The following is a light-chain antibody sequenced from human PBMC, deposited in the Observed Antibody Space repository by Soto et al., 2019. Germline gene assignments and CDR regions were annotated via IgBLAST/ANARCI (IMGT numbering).Light chain of an antibody. CDR1: QSVTSNY. CDR2: AAS. V-gene: IGKV3-20*01. Sequence: EIVLTQSPGTLSLSPGERATLSCRASQSVTSNYLAWYQQKPGPAPRLLVYAASSRATGIPDRFSGSGSGTDFTLTISKLEPEDFAVYYCQQYGSSYTFGRGTKLEIK. J-gene: IGKJ2*01. CDR3: QQYGSSYT.